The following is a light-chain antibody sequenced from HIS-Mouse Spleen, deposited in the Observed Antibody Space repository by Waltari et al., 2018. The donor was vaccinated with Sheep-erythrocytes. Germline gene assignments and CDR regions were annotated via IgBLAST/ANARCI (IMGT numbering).Light chain of an antibody. CDR1: QDISNY. J-gene: IGKJ4*01. Sequence: DIQMTQSPSSLSASVGDRVTITCQASQDISNYLNWYQQKPGKAPKLLIYDASNLETGVPSRFSGSGSGTDFTFTISSLQPKDIATYYCQQYDNLPLTFGGGTK. CDR3: QQYDNLPLT. V-gene: IGKV1-33*01. CDR2: DAS.